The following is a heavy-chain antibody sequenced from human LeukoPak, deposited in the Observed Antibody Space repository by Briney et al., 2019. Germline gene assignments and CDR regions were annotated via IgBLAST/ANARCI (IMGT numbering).Heavy chain of an antibody. CDR1: GYTFTSYG. CDR3: VRRPFDWLLPDY. CDR2: ISAYNGNT. Sequence: ASVKVSCKASGYTFTSYGISWVRQAPGQGLEWMGWISAYNGNTNYAQKLQGRVTMTTDTSTSTAYMELRSLRSDDTAVYYCVRRPFDWLLPDYWGQGTLVTVSS. J-gene: IGHJ4*02. D-gene: IGHD3-9*01. V-gene: IGHV1-18*01.